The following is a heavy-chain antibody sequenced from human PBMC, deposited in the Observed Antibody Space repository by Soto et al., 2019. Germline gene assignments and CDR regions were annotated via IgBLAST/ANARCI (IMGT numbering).Heavy chain of an antibody. CDR1: GFTFSSYA. Sequence: VGSLRLSCAASGFTFSSYAMSWVRQAPGKGLEWVSAISGSGGSTYYADSVKGRFTISRDNSKNTLYLQMNSLRAEDTAVYYCAKVGEAIVVVPAAGFGYWGQGTLVTVSS. V-gene: IGHV3-23*01. CDR2: ISGSGGST. J-gene: IGHJ4*02. CDR3: AKVGEAIVVVPAAGFGY. D-gene: IGHD2-2*01.